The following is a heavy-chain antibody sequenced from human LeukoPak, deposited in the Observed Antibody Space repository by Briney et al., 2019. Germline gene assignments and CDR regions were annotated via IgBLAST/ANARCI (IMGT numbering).Heavy chain of an antibody. CDR1: GGSISGYY. D-gene: IGHD5-18*01. CDR3: ARDRYSYGATRRGFDY. J-gene: IGHJ4*02. CDR2: IYYSGST. V-gene: IGHV4-59*01. Sequence: SETLSLTCTVSGGSISGYYWSWIRQPPGRGLEWIGYIYYSGSTNYNPSLKSRVTISVDTSKNQFSLKLSSVTAADTAVYYCARDRYSYGATRRGFDYWGQGSMVTVSS.